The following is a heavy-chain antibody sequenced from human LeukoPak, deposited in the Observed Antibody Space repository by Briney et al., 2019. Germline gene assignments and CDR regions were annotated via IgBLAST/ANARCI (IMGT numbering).Heavy chain of an antibody. CDR1: GFTFSTYA. D-gene: IGHD3-22*01. V-gene: IGHV3-23*01. CDR2: ISGSGGST. Sequence: GGSLRLSCAASGFTFSTYAMHWVRQAPGKGLEYVSAISGSGGSTYYADSVKGRFTISRDNSKNTLYLQMNSLRAEDTAVYYCAKADYYDSSGYFDSLSPDAFDTWGQGTMVTVSS. CDR3: AKADYYDSSGYFDSLSPDAFDT. J-gene: IGHJ3*02.